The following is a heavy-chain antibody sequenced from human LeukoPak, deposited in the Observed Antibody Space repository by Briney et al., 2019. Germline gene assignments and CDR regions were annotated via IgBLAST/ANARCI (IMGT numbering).Heavy chain of an antibody. J-gene: IGHJ4*02. Sequence: GGSLRVSCAASGFTFSSYAMSWVRQAPGKGLEWVSAISSSGGSTYYADSVKGRFSISRDNSKNPLYLQMNTLRAEDTAVYYCAKDKPINNYDSSGYYYVFDYWGQGTLVTVPS. D-gene: IGHD3-22*01. V-gene: IGHV3-23*01. CDR1: GFTFSSYA. CDR3: AKDKPINNYDSSGYYYVFDY. CDR2: ISSSGGST.